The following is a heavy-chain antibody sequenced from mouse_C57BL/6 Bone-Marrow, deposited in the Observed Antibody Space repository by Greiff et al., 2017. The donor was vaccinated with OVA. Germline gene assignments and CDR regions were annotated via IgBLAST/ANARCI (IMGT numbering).Heavy chain of an antibody. CDR2: ISSGGSYT. D-gene: IGHD3-2*02. V-gene: IGHV5-6*01. CDR3: ARQLRLDY. CDR1: GFTFSSYG. J-gene: IGHJ2*01. Sequence: EVQVVESGGDLVKPGGSLKLSCAASGFTFSSYGMSWVRQTPDKRLEWVATISSGGSYTYYPDSVKGRFTISRDNAKNTLYLQMSSLKSEDTAMYYCARQLRLDYWGQGTTLTVSS.